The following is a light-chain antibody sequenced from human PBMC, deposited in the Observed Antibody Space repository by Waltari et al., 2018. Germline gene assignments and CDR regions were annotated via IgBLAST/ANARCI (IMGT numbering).Light chain of an antibody. CDR1: SSNIGNNA. Sequence: QPPSVSEAPRQRVTISCSGSSSNIGNNAVNWYQQLPGKAPKLLIYYDDLLPSGVSDRFSGSKSGTSASLAISGLQSEDEADYYCAAWDDSLSGPVVFGGGTKLTVL. J-gene: IGLJ2*01. CDR2: YDD. V-gene: IGLV1-36*01. CDR3: AAWDDSLSGPVV.